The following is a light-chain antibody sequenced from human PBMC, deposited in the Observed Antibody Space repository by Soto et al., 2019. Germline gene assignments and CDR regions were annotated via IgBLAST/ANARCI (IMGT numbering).Light chain of an antibody. Sequence: QSVLTQPPSVSGAPGQRVTISCTGSSSNIGAGYDVHWYQQLPGTAPKLLIYGNSNRPSGVPDRFSGSKSGTSASLAITGLQAEDEADYHCAAWDDSLNGPVFGGGTKVTVL. CDR1: SSNIGAGYD. CDR2: GNS. J-gene: IGLJ2*01. CDR3: AAWDDSLNGPV. V-gene: IGLV1-40*01.